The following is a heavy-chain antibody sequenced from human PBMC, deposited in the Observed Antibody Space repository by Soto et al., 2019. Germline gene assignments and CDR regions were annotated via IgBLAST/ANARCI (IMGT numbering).Heavy chain of an antibody. D-gene: IGHD3-3*01. J-gene: IGHJ2*01. CDR2: IWYDGSKR. Sequence: XGSLRLSCAAAAFIFRSYGMHWVRQAPGKGLEWVAMIWYDGSKRYYADSVKGRFTISRDNSKNALFLEMNTLRAEDTALYYCARDGSGPQVRYFDLWGRGTLVTVSS. CDR3: ARDGSGPQVRYFDL. V-gene: IGHV3-33*01. CDR1: AFIFRSYG.